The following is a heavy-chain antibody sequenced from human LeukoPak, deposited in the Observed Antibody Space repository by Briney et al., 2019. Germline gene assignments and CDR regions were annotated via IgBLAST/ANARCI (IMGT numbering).Heavy chain of an antibody. CDR1: GGSISGRSYY. CDR2: IYISGTT. J-gene: IGHJ4*02. D-gene: IGHD3-22*01. CDR3: ARTMYYYESSGYRDYFDS. V-gene: IGHV4-61*02. Sequence: SETLSLTCTVSGGSISGRSYYWHWIRQPAGKGLEWIGRIYISGTTNYNPFLKSRVTISADTSKNQFSLRLSSVTAADTAVYYCARTMYYYESSGYRDYFDSWGQGTLVTVSS.